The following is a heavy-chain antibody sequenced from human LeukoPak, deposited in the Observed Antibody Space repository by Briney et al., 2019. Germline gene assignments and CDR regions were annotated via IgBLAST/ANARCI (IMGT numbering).Heavy chain of an antibody. D-gene: IGHD6-13*01. CDR2: IYYSGST. J-gene: IGHJ5*02. CDR1: GGSISSTIYC. Sequence: SETLSLTCTVSGGSISSTIYCWGWIRQPPGKGLGWIGSIYYSGSTYYNPSLKSPVPMSVDTSRTQLSLKLSSVTAADTAVYYCARHGFLGPEVDAIAAAVSWFDPWGQGTLVTVSS. V-gene: IGHV4-39*01. CDR3: ARHGFLGPEVDAIAAAVSWFDP.